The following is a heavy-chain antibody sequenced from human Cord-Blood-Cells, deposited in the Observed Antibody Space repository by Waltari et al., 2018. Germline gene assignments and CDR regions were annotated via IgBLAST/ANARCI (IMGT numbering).Heavy chain of an antibody. CDR3: ARDRVGYCSSTSCYEGDSYFDY. CDR1: GFTFSSYS. CDR2: ISSSSSTI. Sequence: EVQLVESGGGLVQPGGSLRLSCAASGFTFSSYSMNWVRQAPGKGLEWVSYISSSSSTIYYADSVKGRVTISRDNAKNSLYLQMSSLRDEDTAVYDCARDRVGYCSSTSCYEGDSYFDYWGQGTLVTVSS. D-gene: IGHD2-2*01. V-gene: IGHV3-48*02. J-gene: IGHJ4*02.